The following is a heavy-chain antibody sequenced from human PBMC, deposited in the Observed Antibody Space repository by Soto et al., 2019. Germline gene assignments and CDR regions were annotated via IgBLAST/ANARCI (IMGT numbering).Heavy chain of an antibody. CDR1: GFTFDDHA. CDR3: AKDIKSTGWYIDPDP. CDR2: ISWNSGTI. V-gene: IGHV3-9*01. Sequence: GGSLRLSCAASGFTFDDHAMHWVRQGQGKGLEWVSGISWNSGTIVYADSVKGRFTISRDNTKNSLYLQMDSLRREDTALYYCAKDIKSTGWYIDPDPWGEGTTVTVSS. J-gene: IGHJ6*02. D-gene: IGHD6-19*01.